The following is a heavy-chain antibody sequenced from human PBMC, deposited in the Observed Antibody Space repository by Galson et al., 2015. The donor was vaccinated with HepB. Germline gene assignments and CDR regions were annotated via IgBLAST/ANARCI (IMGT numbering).Heavy chain of an antibody. CDR1: GFTFSSYA. Sequence: SLRLSCAASGFTFSSYAMHWVRQAPGKGLEWVAVISYDGSNKYYADSVKGRFTISRDNSKNTLYLQMNSLRAEDTAVYYCARAPGILRFLEWKWDGWFDPWGQGTLVTVSS. J-gene: IGHJ5*02. D-gene: IGHD3-3*01. V-gene: IGHV3-30-3*01. CDR3: ARAPGILRFLEWKWDGWFDP. CDR2: ISYDGSNK.